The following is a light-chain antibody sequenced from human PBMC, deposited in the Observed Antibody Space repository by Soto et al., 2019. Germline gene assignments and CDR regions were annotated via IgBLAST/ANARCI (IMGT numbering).Light chain of an antibody. CDR3: CSYAGSYTYV. V-gene: IGLV2-11*01. CDR2: DVS. J-gene: IGLJ1*01. CDR1: SSDVGNYNY. Sequence: QSVLTQPASVSGSPGQSITISCTGTSSDVGNYNYVSWYQHHPGKAPKVMIYDVSKRPSGVPDRFSGSKSGNTASLTISGLQAEDEADYYCCSYAGSYTYVFGTGTKVTVL.